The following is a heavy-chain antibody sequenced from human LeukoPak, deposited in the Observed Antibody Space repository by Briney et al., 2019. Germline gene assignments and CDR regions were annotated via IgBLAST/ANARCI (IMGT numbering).Heavy chain of an antibody. D-gene: IGHD3-22*01. J-gene: IGHJ4*02. CDR3: AREGVRYDSTGYYYYDYFDY. Sequence: GGSLRLSCAASGFTFDDYGMSWVRHAPGKGLEWVSGINWNGVSTGYADSVKRRFTISRDNAKTSLYLQMNSLRAEDTALYYCAREGVRYDSTGYYYYDYFDYWGQGTLVTVSS. CDR2: INWNGVST. CDR1: GFTFDDYG. V-gene: IGHV3-20*04.